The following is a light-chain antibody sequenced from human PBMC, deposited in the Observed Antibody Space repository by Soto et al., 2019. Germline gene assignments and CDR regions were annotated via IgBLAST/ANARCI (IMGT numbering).Light chain of an antibody. V-gene: IGKV1-33*01. CDR2: DES. CDR3: QHFDLFPLT. J-gene: IGKJ4*01. Sequence: DIQMTQSPSSLSASVGDRVVITCQASQDINNYLNWYQQKLGKAPKLLIYDESNLEPGVPSRFSGSGSGTHFTFTISSLQPEDYATYYCQHFDLFPLTFGGGTKVEIK. CDR1: QDINNY.